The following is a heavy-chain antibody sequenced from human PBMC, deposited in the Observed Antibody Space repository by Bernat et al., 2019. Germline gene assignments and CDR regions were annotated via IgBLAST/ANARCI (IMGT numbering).Heavy chain of an antibody. V-gene: IGHV4-30-4*01. D-gene: IGHD2/OR15-2a*01. CDR1: GGSISSGDYY. CDR2: IYYSGRT. CDR3: AGDFLRRGHGVDV. Sequence: QLQLQESGPGLVKPSETLSLTCTVSGGSISSGDYYWSWIRQPPGKGLEWIGYIYYSGRTYYNPSLKSRLTISVDTSKNQFSLKLSSVTAADTAVYYCAGDFLRRGHGVDVWGQGTTVTVSS. J-gene: IGHJ6*02.